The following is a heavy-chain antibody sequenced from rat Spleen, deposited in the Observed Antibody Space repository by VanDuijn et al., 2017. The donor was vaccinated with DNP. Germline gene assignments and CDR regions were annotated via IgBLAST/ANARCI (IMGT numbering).Heavy chain of an antibody. CDR1: GFTFSDYA. CDR2: INYDGIKT. Sequence: EVQLVESGGDLVQPGRSLILSCAASGFTFSDYAMAWVRQAPKKGLEWVATINYDGIKTYYRGSVKGRFTISRDNAKNILYLQMDSLRSEDTATYYCTSPVPSGHYVMDAWGQGTSVTVSS. J-gene: IGHJ4*01. D-gene: IGHD4-3*01. CDR3: TSPVPSGHYVMDA. V-gene: IGHV5-17*01.